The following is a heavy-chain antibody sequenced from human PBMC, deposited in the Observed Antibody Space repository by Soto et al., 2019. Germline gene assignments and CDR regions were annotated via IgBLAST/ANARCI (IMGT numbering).Heavy chain of an antibody. J-gene: IGHJ4*02. CDR2: ISYDGSNK. D-gene: IGHD3-3*01. CDR1: GFTFSSYA. CDR3: ARDYGFVEAHEKFDY. V-gene: IGHV3-30-3*01. Sequence: QVQLVESGGGVVQPGRSLRLSCAASGFTFSSYAMHWVRQAPGKGLEWVAVISYDGSNKYYADSGKGRFTISRDNSKNPQLLRKIRLRTEYTAVHYLARDYGFVEAHEKFDYWGQGSLVAVSS.